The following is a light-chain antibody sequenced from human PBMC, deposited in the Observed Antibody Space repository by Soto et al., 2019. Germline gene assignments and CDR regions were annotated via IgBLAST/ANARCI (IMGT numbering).Light chain of an antibody. CDR2: GAS. Sequence: EIVLTQSPGTLSLSPGERATLSCRASQSVSRNYLVWYQQKPGQAPRLLIYGASGRATGIPDRFSGSGSGTDFTLTISRLEPEDFAVYYCQQRSNWPPVTFGQGTRLEIK. CDR3: QQRSNWPPVT. CDR1: QSVSRNY. V-gene: IGKV3D-20*02. J-gene: IGKJ5*01.